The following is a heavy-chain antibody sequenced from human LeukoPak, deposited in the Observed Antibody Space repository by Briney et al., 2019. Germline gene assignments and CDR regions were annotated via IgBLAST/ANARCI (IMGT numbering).Heavy chain of an antibody. J-gene: IGHJ4*02. Sequence: PSETLSLTCAVSGGSFSGYYWTWIRQPPGKGLEWIGEINHSGSANYNPSLKSRVTISLDTSKDQFSLKLSSVTAADTAVYYCARGQGTVTTHWGQGTLVTVSS. CDR3: ARGQGTVTTH. CDR2: INHSGSA. CDR1: GGSFSGYY. V-gene: IGHV4-34*01. D-gene: IGHD4-17*01.